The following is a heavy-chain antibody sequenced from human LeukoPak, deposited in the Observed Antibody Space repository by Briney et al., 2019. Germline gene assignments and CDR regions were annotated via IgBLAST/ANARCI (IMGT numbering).Heavy chain of an antibody. J-gene: IGHJ4*02. CDR2: IYYSGST. CDR3: ARVRVAANALYFDY. V-gene: IGHV4-59*12. CDR1: GGSISSYY. D-gene: IGHD6-13*01. Sequence: SETLSLTCTVSGGSISSYYWSWIRQPPGKGLEWIGYIYYSGSTNYNPSLKSRVTISVDTSKNQFSLKLSSVTAADTAVYYCARVRVAANALYFDYWGQGTLVTVSS.